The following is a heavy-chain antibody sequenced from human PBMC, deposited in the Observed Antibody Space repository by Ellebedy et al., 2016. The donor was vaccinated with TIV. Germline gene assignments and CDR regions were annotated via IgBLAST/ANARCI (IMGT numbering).Heavy chain of an antibody. CDR3: ARDSGDYAPDY. J-gene: IGHJ4*02. CDR2: INPSGDTK. D-gene: IGHD4-17*01. CDR1: GFTFSSHY. V-gene: IGHV1-2*04. Sequence: ASVKVSCKASGFTFSSHYIHWVRQAPGQGIEWMGQINPSGDTKKLDRVVITKDASTSTAYMELSSLRSEDTATYFCARDSGDYAPDYWGQGTLVTVSA.